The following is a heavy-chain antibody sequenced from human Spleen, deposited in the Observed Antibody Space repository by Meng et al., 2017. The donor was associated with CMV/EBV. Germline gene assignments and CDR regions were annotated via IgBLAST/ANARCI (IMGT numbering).Heavy chain of an antibody. CDR2: IYYSGTP. CDR1: GGSISSSSDY. D-gene: IGHD3-3*01. CDR3: ARVTIFGVVFTS. V-gene: IGHV4-39*07. Sequence: SETLSLTCNVSGGSISSSSDYWGWIRQPPGKGLEWIGTIYYSGTPYYNPSLKTRVTISVDTSKNQFSLKLNSLTAADTAVYYCARVTIFGVVFTSWGQGTLVTVSS. J-gene: IGHJ5*02.